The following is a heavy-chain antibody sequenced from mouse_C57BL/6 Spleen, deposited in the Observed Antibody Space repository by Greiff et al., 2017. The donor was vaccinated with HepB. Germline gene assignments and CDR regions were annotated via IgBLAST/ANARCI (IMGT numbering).Heavy chain of an antibody. D-gene: IGHD3-2*02. CDR3: TRGQLRLHAMDY. CDR1: GFTFSNYW. Sequence: EVKVEESGGGLVQPGGSMKLSCVASGFTFSNYWMNWVRQSPEKGLEWVAQIRLKSDNYATHYAESVKGRFTISRDDSKSSVYLQMNNLRAEDTGIYYCTRGQLRLHAMDYWGQGTSVTVSS. CDR2: IRLKSDNYAT. J-gene: IGHJ4*01. V-gene: IGHV6-3*01.